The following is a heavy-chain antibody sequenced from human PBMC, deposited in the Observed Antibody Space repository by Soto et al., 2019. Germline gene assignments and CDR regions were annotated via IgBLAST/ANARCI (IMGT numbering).Heavy chain of an antibody. CDR2: INHSGST. V-gene: IGHV4-34*01. CDR1: GGSFSGYY. D-gene: IGHD3-3*01. CDR3: ARVTMATENYYYYYGMDV. J-gene: IGHJ6*02. Sequence: SETLSLTCAVYGGSFSGYYWSWIRQPPGKGLEWIGEINHSGSTNYNPSLKSRVTISVDTSKNQFSLKLSSVTAADTAVYYCARVTMATENYYYYYGMDVWGQGTTVTVS.